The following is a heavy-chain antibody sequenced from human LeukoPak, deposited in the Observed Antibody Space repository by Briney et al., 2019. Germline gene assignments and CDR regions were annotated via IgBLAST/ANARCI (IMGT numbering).Heavy chain of an antibody. CDR3: ATPGDCYYDSPGYYSAFNI. CDR2: FDPEDGET. Sequence: ASVKVSYKVSGNTLGELSMHWVRQAPGKGLEWMGGFDPEDGETIYAQKLQGRVTMTEDTSTDTAYMELNSLRSEDTAMYYCATPGDCYYDSPGYYSAFNIWGQGTMVIVSS. D-gene: IGHD3-22*01. CDR1: GNTLGELS. V-gene: IGHV1-24*01. J-gene: IGHJ3*02.